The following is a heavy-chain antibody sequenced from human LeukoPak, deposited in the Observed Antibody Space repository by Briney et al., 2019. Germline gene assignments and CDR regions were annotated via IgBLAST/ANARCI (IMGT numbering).Heavy chain of an antibody. V-gene: IGHV4-4*07. CDR1: GGSISSYY. J-gene: IGHJ6*03. CDR2: IYTSGST. CDR3: ARDSVVVPAATYYYYYYMDV. D-gene: IGHD2-2*01. Sequence: SETLSLTCTVSGGSISSYYWSWIRQPAGKGLEWIGRIYTSGSTNYNPSLKSRVTMSVDTSKNQFSLKLSSVTAADTAVYYCARDSVVVPAATYYYYYYMDVWDKGTTVTVSS.